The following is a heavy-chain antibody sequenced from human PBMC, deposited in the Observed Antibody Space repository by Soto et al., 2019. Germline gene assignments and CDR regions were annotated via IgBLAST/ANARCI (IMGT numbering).Heavy chain of an antibody. CDR2: ISSSSTYI. CDR3: ARVAGTDMVLYMDV. J-gene: IGHJ6*03. CDR1: GFTFSTYS. V-gene: IGHV3-21*01. D-gene: IGHD5-18*01. Sequence: EVQLVESGGGLVKPGGSLRLSCAASGFTFSTYSMKWVRQAPGKGLEWVSSISSSSTYIYYADSVKGRFTISRDNAKKSLYLQMNSLRAEDTAVYYCARVAGTDMVLYMDVWGKGTTVTVSS.